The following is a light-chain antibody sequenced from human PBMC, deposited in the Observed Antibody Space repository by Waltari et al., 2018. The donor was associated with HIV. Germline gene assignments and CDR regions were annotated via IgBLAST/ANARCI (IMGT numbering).Light chain of an antibody. CDR2: DAS. Sequence: EIVLTQSPATLSLSPGERATLSCRARQTVNNYLGWYQQKPGQAPTPLIYDASDRATGIPARFSGSGSGTDFILTISSLEPEDVAVYYCQQRNIWPPMYTFGQGTKLEI. V-gene: IGKV3-11*01. CDR3: QQRNIWPPMYT. CDR1: QTVNNY. J-gene: IGKJ2*01.